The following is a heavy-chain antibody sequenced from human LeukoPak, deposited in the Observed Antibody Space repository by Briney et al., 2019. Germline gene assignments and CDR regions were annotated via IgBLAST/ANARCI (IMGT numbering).Heavy chain of an antibody. D-gene: IGHD3-3*01. CDR3: ARSRITIFGVVSPSDY. CDR2: IRYDGSKT. V-gene: IGHV3-30*02. Sequence: GGSLRLSCAASGFTFSTYGIHWARQAPGKGLEWVAFIRYDGSKTHYADSVKGRFTISRDNSKNMVYLQMNSLRSEDTAVYYCARSRITIFGVVSPSDYWGQGTLVTVSS. CDR1: GFTFSTYG. J-gene: IGHJ4*02.